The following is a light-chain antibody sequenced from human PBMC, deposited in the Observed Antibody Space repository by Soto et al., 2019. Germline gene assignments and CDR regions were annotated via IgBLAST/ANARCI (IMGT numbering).Light chain of an antibody. J-gene: IGLJ2*01. Sequence: SYELTQPPSVSVAPGQTARITCGGDNIGRKSVHWYKQRPGQAPVVIVYDDSDRPSGIPERFSGSNSGNTATLTISRVEGGDEADYFCQLWDTTSDHVVFGGGTKVTVL. V-gene: IGLV3-21*02. CDR3: QLWDTTSDHVV. CDR2: DDS. CDR1: NIGRKS.